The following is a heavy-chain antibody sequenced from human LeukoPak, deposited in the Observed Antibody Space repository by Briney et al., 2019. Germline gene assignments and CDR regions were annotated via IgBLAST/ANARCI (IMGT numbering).Heavy chain of an antibody. CDR2: INPNSGGT. J-gene: IGHJ5*01. Sequence: ASVKVSCKASGYTFTSYGISWVRQAPGQGLEWMGWINPNSGGTNYAQKFQTRVTMTRDTSISTAYMELSRLRSDGTAVYYCARDVLRGYSYGFFPFDSWGQGTVVNVSS. D-gene: IGHD5-18*01. CDR3: ARDVLRGYSYGFFPFDS. CDR1: GYTFTSYG. V-gene: IGHV1-2*02.